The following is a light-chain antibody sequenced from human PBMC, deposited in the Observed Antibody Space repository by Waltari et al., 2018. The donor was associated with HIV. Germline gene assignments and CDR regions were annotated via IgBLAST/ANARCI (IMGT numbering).Light chain of an antibody. CDR1: PGIRNY. CDR2: SAS. Sequence: DILLTQSPSFLSASVGDRVTISCRANPGIRNYVAWYQQRPGRAPKLLIVSASILQEGVPSRFSASVSGTHFTLTINTLQPEDFATYYCQQQNTYPLTFGPGT. CDR3: QQQNTYPLT. V-gene: IGKV1-9*01. J-gene: IGKJ3*01.